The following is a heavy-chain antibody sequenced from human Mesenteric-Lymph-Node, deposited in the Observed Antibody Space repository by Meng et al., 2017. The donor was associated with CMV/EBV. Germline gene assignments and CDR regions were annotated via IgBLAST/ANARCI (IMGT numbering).Heavy chain of an antibody. J-gene: IGHJ5*02. D-gene: IGHD2-15*01. CDR3: ARAPAAATYNWFDP. CDR2: INPSGGST. Sequence: ASVKVSCKASGYLFSNYYMHWMRQAPGQGPEWMGIINPSGGSTIYAQKFQGRVTMTRNTSISTAYMELSSLRSEDTAVYYCARAPAAATYNWFDPWGQGTLVTVSS. V-gene: IGHV1-46*01. CDR1: GYLFSNYY.